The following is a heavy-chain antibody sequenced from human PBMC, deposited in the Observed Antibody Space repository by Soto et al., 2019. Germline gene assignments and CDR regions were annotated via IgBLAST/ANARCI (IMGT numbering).Heavy chain of an antibody. CDR2: FDPEDGET. Sequence: ASVKVSCKVSGYTLTELSMHWVRQAPGKGLEWMGGFDPEDGETNYAQKYEGRVTMTADTSTSTAYMELSSLRSDDTAVYYCARIADCSTTSCSFPSRFHVRGYYYYYGLDVWGQGTTVTVS. V-gene: IGHV1-24*01. J-gene: IGHJ6*02. D-gene: IGHD2-2*01. CDR3: ARIADCSTTSCSFPSRFHVRGYYYYYGLDV. CDR1: GYTLTELS.